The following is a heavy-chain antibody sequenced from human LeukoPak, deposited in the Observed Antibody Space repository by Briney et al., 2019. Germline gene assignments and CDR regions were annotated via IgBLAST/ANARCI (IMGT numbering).Heavy chain of an antibody. CDR3: ARAPGGDY. Sequence: GAPVKVSCKASGYSFTNYAIHWVRQAPGQRLEWMGWINAGNGNTKYSQKFQGRVTISRDTSASTVYMEVSSLRSEDTAVYYCARAPGGDYWGQGTLDTVSS. J-gene: IGHJ4*02. D-gene: IGHD3-16*01. V-gene: IGHV1-3*01. CDR1: GYSFTNYA. CDR2: INAGNGNT.